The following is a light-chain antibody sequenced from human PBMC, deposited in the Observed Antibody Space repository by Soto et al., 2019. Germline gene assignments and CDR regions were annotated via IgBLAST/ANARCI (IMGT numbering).Light chain of an antibody. V-gene: IGKV1-13*02. J-gene: IGKJ5*01. Sequence: AIQVTQSPSSLSASVGDRVTMTCRASQDIRGALAWYQQKSGKPPNLLIYDVSTLEGGVPSRFIGSGSGTEFTLTISSLQPEDFGTYYCQQFNSYPITFGHGTRLEIK. CDR3: QQFNSYPIT. CDR2: DVS. CDR1: QDIRGA.